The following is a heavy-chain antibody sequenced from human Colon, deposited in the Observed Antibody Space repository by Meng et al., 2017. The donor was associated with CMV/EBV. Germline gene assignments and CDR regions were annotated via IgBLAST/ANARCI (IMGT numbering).Heavy chain of an antibody. J-gene: IGHJ5*02. V-gene: IGHV3-7*03. Sequence: GGSLRLSCAASGFTFSSYWMSWVRQAPGKGLEWVANIKQDGSEKYYVDSVKGRFTISRDNAKNSLYLQMNSLRDEDTAVYYCARARGTTPGMNWFDPWGQGTLVTVSS. CDR2: IKQDGSEK. D-gene: IGHD1/OR15-1a*01. CDR1: GFTFSSYW. CDR3: ARARGTTPGMNWFDP.